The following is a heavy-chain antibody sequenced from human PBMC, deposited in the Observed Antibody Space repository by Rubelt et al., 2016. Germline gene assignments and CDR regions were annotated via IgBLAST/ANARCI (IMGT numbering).Heavy chain of an antibody. CDR3: ARGLFPGIAGLCC. V-gene: IGHV4-39*07. D-gene: IGHD6-13*01. CDR1: GGSISSSDYY. J-gene: IGHJ4*02. CDR2: IYYSGRT. Sequence: QLHLQESGPGLVKPSETLSLNCTVSGGSISSSDYYWGWIRQPPGKGLEWIGSIYYSGRTYYKPSLKSRVTISVDTSKNQFSLKLSSVTAADTAVYYCARGLFPGIAGLCCWGQGTLVTVSS.